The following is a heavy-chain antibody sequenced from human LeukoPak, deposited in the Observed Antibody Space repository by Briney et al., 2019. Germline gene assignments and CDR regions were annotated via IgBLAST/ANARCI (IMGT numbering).Heavy chain of an antibody. CDR3: LELYSNASTGYNFRAY. CDR2: IDPQDGER. Sequence: ASVKISCKASGYTFTNYYIHWGQQNPAIRRKWMGRIDPQDGERIDAEKFQGRVTMTADTSTDTGYMCLSNLTSEDTGIYYCLELYSNASTGYNFRAYWGQGTLVTASS. J-gene: IGHJ4*02. CDR1: GYTFTNYY. D-gene: IGHD3-22*01. V-gene: IGHV1-69-2*01.